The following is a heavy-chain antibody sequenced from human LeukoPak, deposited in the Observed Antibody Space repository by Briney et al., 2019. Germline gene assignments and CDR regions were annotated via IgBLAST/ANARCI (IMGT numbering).Heavy chain of an antibody. Sequence: ASVKVSCKASGYTFTSYGISWVRQAPGQGLEWMGWISAYNGNTNYAQKLQGRVTMTTDTSTSTAYMELRSLRSDDTAVYYCARAGYCSGGSCLGGLYYYYYMDVWGKGTTVTVSS. D-gene: IGHD2-15*01. CDR1: GYTFTSYG. CDR2: ISAYNGNT. J-gene: IGHJ6*03. V-gene: IGHV1-18*01. CDR3: ARAGYCSGGSCLGGLYYYYYMDV.